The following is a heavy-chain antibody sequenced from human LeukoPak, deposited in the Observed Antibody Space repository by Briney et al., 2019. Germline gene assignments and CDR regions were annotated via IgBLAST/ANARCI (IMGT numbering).Heavy chain of an antibody. CDR3: ARRRAYNYFDP. CDR2: VDYRGTT. CDR1: GASISDSYYF. Sequence: SETLSLTCTVSGASISDSYYFWGWIRQPPGKGLEWIATVDYRGTTYCNSALKSRVTISADTSKNQFYLNLNSITAADAAVYFCARRRAYNYFDPWGQGTLVTVSS. J-gene: IGHJ5*02. V-gene: IGHV4-39*01.